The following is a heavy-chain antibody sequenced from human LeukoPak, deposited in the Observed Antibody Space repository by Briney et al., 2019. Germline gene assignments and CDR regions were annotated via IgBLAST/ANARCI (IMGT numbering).Heavy chain of an antibody. Sequence: PGGSLRLSCAASGFTFSSYAMSWVRQAPGKGLEWVANINKDGSEKYYVDSVKGRFTISRDNAKNSLHLQMNSLRAEDTAVYYCARDSGPLDYWGQGTLVTVSS. J-gene: IGHJ4*02. CDR1: GFTFSSYA. CDR2: INKDGSEK. V-gene: IGHV3-7*01. D-gene: IGHD2-15*01. CDR3: ARDSGPLDY.